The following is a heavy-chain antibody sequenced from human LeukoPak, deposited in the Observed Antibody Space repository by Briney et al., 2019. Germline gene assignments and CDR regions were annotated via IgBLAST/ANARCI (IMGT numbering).Heavy chain of an antibody. CDR2: ISSSGSDI. J-gene: IGHJ4*02. CDR1: GFTFSNYE. CDR3: AKGLKLPAGY. D-gene: IGHD3-22*01. V-gene: IGHV3-48*03. Sequence: GGSLRLSCAASGFTFSNYEMHWVRQAPGKGLEWVSYISSSGSDIYYADSVKGRFTISRDNSKNTLYLQMNSLRAEDTAVYYCAKGLKLPAGYWGQGTLVTVSS.